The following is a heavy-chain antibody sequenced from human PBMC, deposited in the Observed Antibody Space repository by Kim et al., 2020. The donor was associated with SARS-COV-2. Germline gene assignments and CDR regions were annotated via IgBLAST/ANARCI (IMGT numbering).Heavy chain of an antibody. J-gene: IGHJ4*02. D-gene: IGHD5-12*01. V-gene: IGHV4-34*01. CDR3: ARGGRWLPQRY. Sequence: SETLSLTCAVYGGSFSGYYWSWIRQPPGKRLEWIGEINHSGSTNYNPSLKSRVTISVDTSKNQFSLKLSSVTAADTAVYYCARGGRWLPQRYWGQGTLVTVSS. CDR1: GGSFSGYY. CDR2: INHSGST.